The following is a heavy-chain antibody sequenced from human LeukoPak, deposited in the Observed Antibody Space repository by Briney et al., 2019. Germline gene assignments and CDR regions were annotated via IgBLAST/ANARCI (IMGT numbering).Heavy chain of an antibody. J-gene: IGHJ4*02. D-gene: IGHD3-10*01. Sequence: SGTLSLTCAVSGGSISSSNWWSWVRQPPGKGLEWIGEIYHSGSTNYNPSLKSRVTISVDKSKNQFSLKLSSVTAADTAVYYCAMRYGSGSYYNGPIDYWGQGTLVTVSS. CDR3: AMRYGSGSYYNGPIDY. CDR1: GGSISSSNW. CDR2: IYHSGST. V-gene: IGHV4-4*02.